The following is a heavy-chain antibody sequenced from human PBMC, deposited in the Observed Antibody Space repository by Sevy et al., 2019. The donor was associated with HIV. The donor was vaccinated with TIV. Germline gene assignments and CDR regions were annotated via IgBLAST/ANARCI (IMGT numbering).Heavy chain of an antibody. V-gene: IGHV4-39*01. J-gene: IGHJ6*02. CDR2: IYYSGST. CDR1: GGSISSSSYY. D-gene: IGHD3-10*01. Sequence: SETLSLTCTVSGGSISSSSYYWGWIRQPPGKGLEWIGSIYYSGSTYYNPSLKSRVTISVDTSKNQFSLKLSSLTAADTAVYYCARLGYYGSGSYYKSYYYYGMDVWGQGTTVTVSS. CDR3: ARLGYYGSGSYYKSYYYYGMDV.